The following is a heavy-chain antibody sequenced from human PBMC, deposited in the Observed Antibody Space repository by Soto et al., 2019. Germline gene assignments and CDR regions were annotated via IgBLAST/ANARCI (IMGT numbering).Heavy chain of an antibody. CDR3: AKAPTVSYSSGWYGWFDP. V-gene: IGHV3-43*01. Sequence: EVQLVDSGGVVVQPGGSLRLSCAASGFTFDDYTMHWVRQAPGKGLEWVSLISWDGGSTYYADSVKGRFTISRDNSKNTLYLQMNSLRTEDTALYYCAKAPTVSYSSGWYGWFDPWGQGTMVTVSS. CDR2: ISWDGGST. J-gene: IGHJ5*02. D-gene: IGHD6-19*01. CDR1: GFTFDDYT.